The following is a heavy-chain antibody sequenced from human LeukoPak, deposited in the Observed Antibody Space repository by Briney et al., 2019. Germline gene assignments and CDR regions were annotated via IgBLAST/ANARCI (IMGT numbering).Heavy chain of an antibody. V-gene: IGHV3-53*01. CDR1: GFTFSSYT. D-gene: IGHD2-2*01. J-gene: IGHJ6*02. Sequence: GGSLRLSCAASGFTFSSYTMSWVRQAPGKGLEWVSVIYSGGSTYYADSVKGRFTISRDNSKNTLYLQMNSLRAEDTAVYYCAGPARSTSWGYYYYGMDVWGQGTTVTVSS. CDR2: IYSGGST. CDR3: AGPARSTSWGYYYYGMDV.